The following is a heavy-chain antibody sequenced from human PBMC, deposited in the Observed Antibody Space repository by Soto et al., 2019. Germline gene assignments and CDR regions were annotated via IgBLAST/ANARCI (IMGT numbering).Heavy chain of an antibody. J-gene: IGHJ4*02. V-gene: IGHV1-46*01. Sequence: ASVKVSCKASGGTFSSYAISWVRQAPGQGLEWMGIINPSGGRTSYAQKFQGRVTMTRDTSTSTVYMELSSLRSEDTAVYYCARDSGVRPIVVVPAAIEGYWGQGTLVTVSS. CDR1: GGTFSSYA. CDR2: INPSGGRT. D-gene: IGHD2-2*01. CDR3: ARDSGVRPIVVVPAAIEGY.